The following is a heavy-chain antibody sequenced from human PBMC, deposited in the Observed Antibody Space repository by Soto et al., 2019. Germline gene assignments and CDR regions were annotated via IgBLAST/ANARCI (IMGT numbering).Heavy chain of an antibody. J-gene: IGHJ4*02. D-gene: IGHD6-19*01. CDR1: GFTFSSYG. CDR2: ISYDGSNK. CDR3: AKSPRWGSGWYEKRLFENY. V-gene: IGHV3-30*18. Sequence: GGSLRLSCAASGFTFSSYGMHWVRQAPGKGLEWVAVISYDGSNKYYADSVKGRFTISRDNSKNTLYLQMNSLRAEDTAVYYCAKSPRWGSGWYEKRLFENYWGQGTLVTVSS.